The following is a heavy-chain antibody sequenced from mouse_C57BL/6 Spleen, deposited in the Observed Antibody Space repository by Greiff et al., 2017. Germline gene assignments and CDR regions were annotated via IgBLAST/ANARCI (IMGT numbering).Heavy chain of an antibody. Sequence: EVQLQQSGAELVKPGASVKLSCKASGFNIKDYYMHWVKKRTEQGLEGIGRIDREDGETKYAPKFQGKATITADTSSNTAYLQLSSLTSEDTAVYYCARWRDYYGSSYYFDYWGQGTTLTVSS. CDR2: IDREDGET. CDR1: GFNIKDYY. J-gene: IGHJ2*01. CDR3: ARWRDYYGSSYYFDY. V-gene: IGHV14-2*01. D-gene: IGHD1-1*01.